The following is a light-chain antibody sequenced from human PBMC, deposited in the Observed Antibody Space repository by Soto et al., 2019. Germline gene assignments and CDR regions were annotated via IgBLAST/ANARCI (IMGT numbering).Light chain of an antibody. CDR2: RAS. J-gene: IGKJ1*01. CDR1: QSVSSY. CDR3: QQYGSSSRT. V-gene: IGKV3-20*01. Sequence: EIVLTQSPATLSLSPGERATLSCRASQSVSSYLAWYQQKPGQAPRLLIYRASVRATGIPDRFSGSGSGTDFTLTISRLEPEDFALYYCQQYGSSSRTFGQGTKVEIK.